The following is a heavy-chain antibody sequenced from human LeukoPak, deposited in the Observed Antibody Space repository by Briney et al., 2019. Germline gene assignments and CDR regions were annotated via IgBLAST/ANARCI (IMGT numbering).Heavy chain of an antibody. J-gene: IGHJ4*02. Sequence: PSETLSLTCAVSGYSISSGYYWGWIRQPPGKGLEWIGDIYHSGRTYYNPSLKSRVTISVDTSMNQLSLKLSSVTAADTAVYYCARRGAAAGPPNFDSWGQGTLVTVSS. CDR3: ARRGAAAGPPNFDS. CDR1: GYSISSGYY. D-gene: IGHD6-13*01. V-gene: IGHV4-38-2*01. CDR2: IYHSGRT.